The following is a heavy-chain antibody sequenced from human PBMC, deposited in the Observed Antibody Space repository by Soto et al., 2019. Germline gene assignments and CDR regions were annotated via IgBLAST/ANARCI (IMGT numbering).Heavy chain of an antibody. V-gene: IGHV4-30-4*01. CDR3: AGFVVPASRNSDFDY. D-gene: IGHD2-15*01. CDR1: GGSISSGYYY. CDR2: IYYSGNT. J-gene: IGHJ4*02. Sequence: SETLSLTCSVSGGSISSGYYYWSWIRQPPGKGLEWIGNIYYSGNTYYNPSLRSRVTLSVDTSKNQFSLRLNSVTAADTAVYFCAGFVVPASRNSDFDYWGQGTLVTVSS.